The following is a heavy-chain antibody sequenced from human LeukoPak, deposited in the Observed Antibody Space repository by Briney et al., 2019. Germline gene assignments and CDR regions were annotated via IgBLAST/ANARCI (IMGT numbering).Heavy chain of an antibody. CDR1: GFTFSRYW. V-gene: IGHV3-74*03. J-gene: IGHJ4*02. CDR3: AKGRNEDGDAALNY. CDR2: ISRDGSTT. Sequence: GGSLRLSCAASGFTFSRYWMHWVRQAPGKGLMWVSRISRDGSTTLYADSVKGRFTISRDNSKNTLYLQMNSLRAEDTAAYHCAKGRNEDGDAALNYWGQGTLVTVSS. D-gene: IGHD4-17*01.